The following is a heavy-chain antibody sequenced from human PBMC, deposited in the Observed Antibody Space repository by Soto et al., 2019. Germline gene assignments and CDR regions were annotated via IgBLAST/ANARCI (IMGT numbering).Heavy chain of an antibody. D-gene: IGHD3-16*01. Sequence: QITLNESGPALVKPTQTLTLTCTFSGFSLNTRDVGVGWIRQPPGKALEWLGVVYWDDDKTYSPSLKSRLTITKDTPKNQVVLRMTKMDPVDTATYYCAHCRGGVVSFWGQGTLVTVSS. J-gene: IGHJ4*02. V-gene: IGHV2-5*02. CDR2: VYWDDDK. CDR1: GFSLNTRDVG. CDR3: AHCRGGVVSF.